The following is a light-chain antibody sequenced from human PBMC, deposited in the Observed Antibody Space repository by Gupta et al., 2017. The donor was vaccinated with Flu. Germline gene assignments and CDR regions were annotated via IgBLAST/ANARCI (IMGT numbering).Light chain of an antibody. J-gene: IGKJ1*01. Sequence: GDRVTITCRASQSSDSWLAWYQHKPGKAPKLLIYKASNLESGVPSRFSGSGSGTEFTLTISSLQPDDFATYYCQQYRSYPWTFGQGTTVEIQ. V-gene: IGKV1-5*03. CDR3: QQYRSYPWT. CDR1: QSSDSW. CDR2: KAS.